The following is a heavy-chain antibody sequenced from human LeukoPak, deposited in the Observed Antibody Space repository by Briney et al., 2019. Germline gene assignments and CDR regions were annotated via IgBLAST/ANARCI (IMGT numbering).Heavy chain of an antibody. V-gene: IGHV4-28*06. CDR1: GYSISSSNW. CDR2: IYYSGST. J-gene: IGHJ4*02. D-gene: IGHD3-16*02. Sequence: PSDTLSLTCAVSGYSISSSNWWGWIRQPPGKGLEWIGYIYYSGSTNYNPSLKSRVTMSVDTSKNQFSLKLSSVTALDTAVYYCARKSPLSAVLDYWGQGTLATVSS. CDR3: ARKSPLSAVLDY.